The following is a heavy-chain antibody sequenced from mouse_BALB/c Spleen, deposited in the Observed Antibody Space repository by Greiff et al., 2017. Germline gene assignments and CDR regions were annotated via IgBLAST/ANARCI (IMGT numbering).Heavy chain of an antibody. CDR2: IWWDDDK. J-gene: IGHJ3*01. D-gene: IGHD2-4*01. Sequence: QVTLKVCGPGILQPSQTLSLTCSFSGFSLSTSGMGVGWIRQPSGKGLEWLAHIWWDDDKRYNPALKSRLTISKDTSSNQVFLKIASVDTADTATYYCARGGDYDGAPFAYWGQGTLVTVSA. CDR1: GFSLSTSGMG. CDR3: ARGGDYDGAPFAY. V-gene: IGHV8-8*01.